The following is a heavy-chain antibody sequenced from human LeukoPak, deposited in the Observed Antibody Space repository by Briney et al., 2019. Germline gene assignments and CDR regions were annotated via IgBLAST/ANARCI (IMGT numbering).Heavy chain of an antibody. V-gene: IGHV3-48*03. CDR1: GFAFSVYE. CDR3: ATLTVASSFDY. D-gene: IGHD6-19*01. CDR2: ISSSGGTR. Sequence: GGSLRLSCAASGFAFSVYEMYSVRQAPGKGLEWVSYISSSGGTRYYADSVKGRFTISRDNAKNSLYLQMNSLRAEDTAVYYCATLTVASSFDYWGQGTLVTVSS. J-gene: IGHJ4*02.